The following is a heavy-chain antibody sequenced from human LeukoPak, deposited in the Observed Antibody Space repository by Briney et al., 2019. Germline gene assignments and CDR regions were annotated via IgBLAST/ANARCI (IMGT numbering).Heavy chain of an antibody. D-gene: IGHD4-17*01. V-gene: IGHV4-34*01. J-gene: IGHJ4*02. CDR3: AREREGPYGYLDY. CDR2: INHSGST. Sequence: SETLSLTCAVYGGSFSGYYWSWIRQPPGKGLERIGEINHSGSTNYNPSLKSRVTISVDTSKNQFSLKLSSVTAADTAVYYCAREREGPYGYLDYWGQGTLVTVSS. CDR1: GGSFSGYY.